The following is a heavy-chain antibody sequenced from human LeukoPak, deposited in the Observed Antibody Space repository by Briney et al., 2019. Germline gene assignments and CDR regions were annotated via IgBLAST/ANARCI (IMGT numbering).Heavy chain of an antibody. CDR3: ATELRYFDWLFPNYFDS. J-gene: IGHJ4*02. D-gene: IGHD3-9*01. V-gene: IGHV4-39*01. Sequence: SETLSLTCTVSGGSISRTGYHWGWIRQPPGKGLEWIGSIYHTGTTYYSSSPKSRVSISVDTSKNQFSLKLTSVTAADTAVYFCATELRYFDWLFPNYFDSWGQGTLVTVSS. CDR2: IYHTGTT. CDR1: GGSISRTGYH.